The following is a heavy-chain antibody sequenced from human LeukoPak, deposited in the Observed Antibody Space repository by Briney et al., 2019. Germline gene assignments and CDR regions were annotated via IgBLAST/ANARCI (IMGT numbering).Heavy chain of an antibody. V-gene: IGHV3-23*01. Sequence: PGGSLRLSCAASGFTFSRYAMSWARQAPGKGLECVSAISGSGGSTYYADSVKGRFTISRDNSKNTLYLQMNSLRAEDTAVYYCAKGDAYYYDSSGSNLRYWGQGTLVTVSS. CDR3: AKGDAYYYDSSGSNLRY. J-gene: IGHJ4*02. D-gene: IGHD3-22*01. CDR1: GFTFSRYA. CDR2: ISGSGGST.